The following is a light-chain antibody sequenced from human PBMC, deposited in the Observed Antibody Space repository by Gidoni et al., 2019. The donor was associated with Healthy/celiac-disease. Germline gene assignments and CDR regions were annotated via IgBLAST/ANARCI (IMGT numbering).Light chain of an antibody. V-gene: IGKV3-11*01. CDR3: QQRSNWPQLT. CDR1: QSVSSY. J-gene: IGKJ4*01. Sequence: EIVLKQSPATLSLSPGERATLSCRASQSVSSYLAWYQQKPGQAPRLRIYDASNRATGIPARFSGSGSGTDFTLTISSLEPEDFAVYYCQQRSNWPQLTFGGGTKVEIK. CDR2: DAS.